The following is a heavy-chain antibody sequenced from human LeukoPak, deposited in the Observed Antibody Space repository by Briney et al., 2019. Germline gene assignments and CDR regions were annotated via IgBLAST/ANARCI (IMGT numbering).Heavy chain of an antibody. CDR3: AREQRQWLVLGINRGSFDY. V-gene: IGHV4-39*07. CDR1: GGSISSSSYY. Sequence: SETLSLTCTVSGGSISSSSYYWGWIRQPPGKGLEWIGSIYYSGSTYYNPSLKSRVTISVDTSKNQFSLKLSSVTPEDTAVYYCAREQRQWLVLGINRGSFDYWGQGTLVTVSS. D-gene: IGHD6-19*01. CDR2: IYYSGST. J-gene: IGHJ4*02.